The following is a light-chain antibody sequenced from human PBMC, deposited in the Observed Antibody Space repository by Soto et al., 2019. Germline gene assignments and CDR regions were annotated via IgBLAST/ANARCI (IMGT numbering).Light chain of an antibody. CDR2: EVN. V-gene: IGLV2-8*01. CDR3: SSYAAPNNLV. J-gene: IGLJ2*01. Sequence: QSALTQPPSASGSPGQSVTISCTGTSSDVGGYNYVSWYQQHPGKAPKLMIYEVNKRPSGLPDRFSGSKSGNTASLTVSGLQAEDEADYYCSSYAAPNNLVFGGGTKVTVL. CDR1: SSDVGGYNY.